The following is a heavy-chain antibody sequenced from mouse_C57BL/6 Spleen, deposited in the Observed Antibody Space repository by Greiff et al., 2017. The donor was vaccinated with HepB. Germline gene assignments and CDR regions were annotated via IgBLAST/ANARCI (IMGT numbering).Heavy chain of an antibody. Sequence: EVKLMESGAELVRPGASVKLSCTASGFNIKDDYMHWVKQRPEQGLEWIGWIDPENGDTEYASKFQGKATITADTSSNTAYLQLSSLTSEDTAVYYCTRGKPGLYFDYWGQGTTLTVSS. CDR1: GFNIKDDY. J-gene: IGHJ2*01. D-gene: IGHD3-3*01. V-gene: IGHV14-4*01. CDR3: TRGKPGLYFDY. CDR2: IDPENGDT.